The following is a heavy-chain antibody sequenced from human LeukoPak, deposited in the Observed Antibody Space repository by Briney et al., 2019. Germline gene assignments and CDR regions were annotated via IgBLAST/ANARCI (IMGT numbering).Heavy chain of an antibody. D-gene: IGHD6-6*01. V-gene: IGHV3-30*18. Sequence: GGSLRLSCAASGFTFSSYGMHWVRQAPGKGLEWVAVISYDGSNKYYADSVKGRFTISRDNSKNTLYLQMNSLRAEDTAVYYCAKDQKSKSSSSNYYYYYMDVWGKGTTVTVSS. CDR3: AKDQKSKSSSSNYYYYYMDV. CDR2: ISYDGSNK. J-gene: IGHJ6*03. CDR1: GFTFSSYG.